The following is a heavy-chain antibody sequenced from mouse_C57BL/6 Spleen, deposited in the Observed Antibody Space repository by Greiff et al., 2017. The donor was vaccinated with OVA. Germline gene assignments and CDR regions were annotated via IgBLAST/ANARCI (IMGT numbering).Heavy chain of an antibody. Sequence: VQVVESGAELVRPGASVTLSCKASGYTFTDYEMHWVKQTPVHGLEWIGAIDPETGGTAYNQKFKGKAILTADKSSSTAYMELRSLTSEDSAVYYCTRWYYGSSYGYFDVWGTGTTVTVSS. V-gene: IGHV1-15*01. CDR3: TRWYYGSSYGYFDV. CDR2: IDPETGGT. D-gene: IGHD1-1*01. CDR1: GYTFTDYE. J-gene: IGHJ1*03.